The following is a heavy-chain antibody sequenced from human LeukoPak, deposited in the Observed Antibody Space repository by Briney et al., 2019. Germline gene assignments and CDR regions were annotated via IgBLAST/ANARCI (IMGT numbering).Heavy chain of an antibody. D-gene: IGHD6-13*01. CDR3: ARDLGGGSSSWYVLNY. CDR2: IYYGGST. Sequence: SETLSLTCTVSGGSISSYYWSWIRQPPGKGLEWIGYIYYGGSTNYNPSLKSRVTISVDTSKNQFSLKLSSVTAADTAVYYCARDLGGGSSSWYVLNYWGQGTLVTVSS. CDR1: GGSISSYY. V-gene: IGHV4-59*01. J-gene: IGHJ4*02.